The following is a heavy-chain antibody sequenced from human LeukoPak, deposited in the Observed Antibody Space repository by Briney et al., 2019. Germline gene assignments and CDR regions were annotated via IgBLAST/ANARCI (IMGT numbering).Heavy chain of an antibody. D-gene: IGHD5-24*01. CDR2: ISTSGSTI. Sequence: GGSLRLSCAASGFTFSDYYMSWIRQAPGKGLEWISYISTSGSTIYYADSVKGRFTISRDNAKNSLYLQMNSLRAEDTAVYYCARDRDGYNYKLDYWGQGTLVTVSS. V-gene: IGHV3-11*01. CDR3: ARDRDGYNYKLDY. J-gene: IGHJ4*02. CDR1: GFTFSDYY.